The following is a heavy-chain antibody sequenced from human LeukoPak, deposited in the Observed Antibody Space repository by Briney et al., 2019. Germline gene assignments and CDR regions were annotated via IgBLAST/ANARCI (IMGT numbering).Heavy chain of an antibody. J-gene: IGHJ4*02. CDR1: GDSINSYY. CDR2: IYYSGST. V-gene: IGHV4-59*08. D-gene: IGHD4-17*01. CDR3: ARRGLYGDLDY. Sequence: SETLSLTCTVSGDSINSYYWSWIRQPPGKGLEWIGYIYYSGSTNYNPSLKSRVTISVYTSKNQFTLELSSVTAADTTVYYCARRGLYGDLDYWGQGTLVTVSS.